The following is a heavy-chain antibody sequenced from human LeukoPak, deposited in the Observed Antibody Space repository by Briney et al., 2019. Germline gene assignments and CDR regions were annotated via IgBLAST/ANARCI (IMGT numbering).Heavy chain of an antibody. CDR3: TTSDRQFCSPSSCYMPFDY. CDR1: GYSLTELS. V-gene: IGHV1-24*01. J-gene: IGHJ4*02. Sequence: ASVRVSCKVSGYSLTELSMHWVRQAPGKGLEWMGGFDPRNGGTYFAQNFQGRVTLTEDTSTDTSSMELRSLRSDDTAVYYCTTSDRQFCSPSSCYMPFDYWGQGSLVTVSS. CDR2: FDPRNGGT. D-gene: IGHD2-2*02.